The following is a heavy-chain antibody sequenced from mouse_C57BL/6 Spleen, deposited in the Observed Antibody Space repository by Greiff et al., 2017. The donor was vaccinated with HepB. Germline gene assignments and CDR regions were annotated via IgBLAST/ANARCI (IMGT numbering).Heavy chain of an antibody. CDR3: ARHEEAYYGSSYYFDY. D-gene: IGHD1-1*01. CDR1: GYTFTEYT. J-gene: IGHJ2*01. CDR2: FYPGSGSI. Sequence: QVQLQQPGAELVKPGASVKLSCKASGYTFTEYTIHWVKQRSGQGLEWIGWFYPGSGSIKYNEKFKDKATLTADKSSSTVYMELSRLTSEDSAVYFCARHEEAYYGSSYYFDYWGQGTTLTVSS. V-gene: IGHV1-62-2*01.